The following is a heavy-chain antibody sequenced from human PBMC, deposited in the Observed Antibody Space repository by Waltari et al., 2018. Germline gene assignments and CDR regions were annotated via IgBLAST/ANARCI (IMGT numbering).Heavy chain of an antibody. V-gene: IGHV1-69*01. Sequence: QVQLVQSGAEVKKPGSSVKVSCKASGGPFSSYATSWVLPARGQGLEWMGGSIPIFGTANYAQKFQGRVTITADESTSTAYMELSSLRSEDTAVYYCARDWFRKSGYPIKGAFDIWGQGTMVTVSS. CDR3: ARDWFRKSGYPIKGAFDI. CDR1: GGPFSSYA. D-gene: IGHD3-22*01. CDR2: SIPIFGTA. J-gene: IGHJ3*02.